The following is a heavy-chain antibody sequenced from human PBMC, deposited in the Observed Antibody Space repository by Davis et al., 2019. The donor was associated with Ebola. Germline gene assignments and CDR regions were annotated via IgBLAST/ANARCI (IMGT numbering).Heavy chain of an antibody. J-gene: IGHJ4*02. CDR1: GFTFGDYA. Sequence: GESLKISCTASGFTFGDYAMSWVRQAPGKGLEWVGFIRSKAYGGTTDYAAPVKGRFTISRDDSKNTLYLQMNSLKTEDTAVYYCTSLKWLRVDYWGQGTLVTVSS. CDR3: TSLKWLRVDY. CDR2: IRSKAYGGTT. D-gene: IGHD5-12*01. V-gene: IGHV3-49*04.